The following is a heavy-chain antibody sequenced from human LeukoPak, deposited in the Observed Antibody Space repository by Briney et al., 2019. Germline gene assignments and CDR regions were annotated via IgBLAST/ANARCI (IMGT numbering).Heavy chain of an antibody. CDR2: IYPGDSDT. Sequence: GESLKISCKGSGYSFTSYWIGWVRQMPGKGLEWMGIIYPGDSDTRYSPSFQGQVTISADKSISTASLQWSSLKASDTAMYYCARRFRTIAVAGYDAFDIWGQGTMVTISS. CDR3: ARRFRTIAVAGYDAFDI. J-gene: IGHJ3*02. CDR1: GYSFTSYW. V-gene: IGHV5-51*01. D-gene: IGHD6-19*01.